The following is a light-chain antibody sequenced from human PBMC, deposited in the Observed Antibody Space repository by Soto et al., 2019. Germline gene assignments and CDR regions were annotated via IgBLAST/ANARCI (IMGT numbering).Light chain of an antibody. CDR2: EVS. V-gene: IGLV2-14*01. J-gene: IGLJ3*02. CDR1: SSDVGGYTY. Sequence: QSALTQPASVSGSPGQSITISCTGTSSDVGGYTYVSWYQQHPGKAPKLMIYEVSNRPSGVSNRFSGSKSGNTASLTISGLQAEDEADYYCSSYTSRSTRVFGGGTKLTVL. CDR3: SSYTSRSTRV.